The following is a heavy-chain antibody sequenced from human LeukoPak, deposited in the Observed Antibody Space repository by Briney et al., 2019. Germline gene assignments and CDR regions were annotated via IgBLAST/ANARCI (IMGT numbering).Heavy chain of an antibody. CDR2: INHSGST. D-gene: IGHD4-17*01. J-gene: IGHJ1*01. V-gene: IGHV4-34*01. CDR1: GGSFSGYY. CDR3: ARQTPDYATLGYFQH. Sequence: SETLSLTCAVYGGSFSGYYWSWIRQPPGKGLEWIGEINHSGSTNYNPSLKSRVTISVDTSKNQFSLKLTSVTAADTAVYYCARQTPDYATLGYFQHWGQGTLVTVSS.